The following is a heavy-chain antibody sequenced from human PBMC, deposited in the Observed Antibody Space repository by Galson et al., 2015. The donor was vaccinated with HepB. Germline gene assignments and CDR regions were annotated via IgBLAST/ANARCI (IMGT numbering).Heavy chain of an antibody. Sequence: SLRLSCAASGFTFSNAWMSWVRQAPGRGLEWVGRIKSKTDGGTTDYAAPVKGRFTISRGDSKNTLYLQMNSLKTEDTAVYYCTTDPLHYDFWSGKGYYYYGMDVWGQGTTVTVSS. D-gene: IGHD3-3*01. CDR2: IKSKTDGGTT. J-gene: IGHJ6*02. CDR3: TTDPLHYDFWSGKGYYYYGMDV. CDR1: GFTFSNAW. V-gene: IGHV3-15*01.